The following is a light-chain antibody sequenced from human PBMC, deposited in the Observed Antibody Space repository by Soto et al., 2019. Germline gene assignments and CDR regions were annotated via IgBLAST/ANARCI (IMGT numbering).Light chain of an antibody. J-gene: IGKJ2*01. CDR1: QSVSSN. CDR2: GAS. CDR3: QQYNNWPPGT. Sequence: EIVMTQSPATLSVSPGERATLSCRASQSVSSNLAWYQQKPGQAPRRLIYGASARATGIPARFSGSGSGTEFTLTISSLQSADFAIYYCQQYNNWPPGTFGQGTKLEIK. V-gene: IGKV3-15*01.